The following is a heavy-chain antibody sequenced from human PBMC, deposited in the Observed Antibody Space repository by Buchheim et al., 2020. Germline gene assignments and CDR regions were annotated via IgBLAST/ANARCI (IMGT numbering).Heavy chain of an antibody. CDR3: AALAAAGTLDY. J-gene: IGHJ4*02. CDR1: GFTFSSYG. Sequence: QVQLVESGGGVVQPGRSLRLSCAASGFTFSSYGMHWVRQAPGKGLEWVAVIPYDGSNKYYADSVKGRFTISRDNSKNTLYLQMNSLRAEDTAVYYCAALAAAGTLDYWGQGTL. CDR2: IPYDGSNK. D-gene: IGHD6-13*01. V-gene: IGHV3-30*03.